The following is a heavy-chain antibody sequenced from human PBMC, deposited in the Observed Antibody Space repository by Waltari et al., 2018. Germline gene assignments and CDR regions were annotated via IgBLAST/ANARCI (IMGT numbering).Heavy chain of an antibody. Sequence: QVQLVESGGGVVPPGRSLSLSCEASGVTFSRYAMHWIRRAPGKGREWVAVISYDGSNKYYADSVKGRFTISRDNSKNTLYLQMNSLRAEDTAVYYCARDRIVVVSVVYYYYGMDVWGQGTTVTVSS. J-gene: IGHJ6*02. CDR1: GVTFSRYA. CDR2: ISYDGSNK. V-gene: IGHV3-30-3*01. D-gene: IGHD3-22*01. CDR3: ARDRIVVVSVVYYYYGMDV.